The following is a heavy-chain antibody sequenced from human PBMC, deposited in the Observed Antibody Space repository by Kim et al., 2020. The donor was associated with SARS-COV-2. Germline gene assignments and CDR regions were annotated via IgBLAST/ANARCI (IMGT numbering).Heavy chain of an antibody. J-gene: IGHJ5*02. V-gene: IGHV5-10-1*01. CDR3: ARQGTYCSSTSCYSWFDP. Sequence: GESLKISCKGSGYSFTSYWISWVRQMPGKGLEWMGRIDPSDSYTNYSPSFQGHVTISADKSISTAYLQWSSLKASYTAMYYCARQGTYCSSTSCYSWFDPWGQGTLVTVSS. CDR1: GYSFTSYW. CDR2: IDPSDSYT. D-gene: IGHD2-2*02.